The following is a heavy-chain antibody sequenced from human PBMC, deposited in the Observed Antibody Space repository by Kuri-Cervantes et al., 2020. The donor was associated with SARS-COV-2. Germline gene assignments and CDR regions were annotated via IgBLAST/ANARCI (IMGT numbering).Heavy chain of an antibody. V-gene: IGHV1-69*10. CDR2: IIPILGIA. J-gene: IGHJ5*02. Sequence: VSVMSSVGPFLRYSIRWVRQAPGQRLEWLGGIIPILGIANYAQKFQGRVTSTADKATSTAYMELSSLRSEDTAVYYCARGSPSDGLLWSGELLQSRGWFDPWGQGTLVTVSS. CDR1: VGPFLRYS. CDR3: ARGSPSDGLLWSGELLQSRGWFDP. D-gene: IGHD3-10*01.